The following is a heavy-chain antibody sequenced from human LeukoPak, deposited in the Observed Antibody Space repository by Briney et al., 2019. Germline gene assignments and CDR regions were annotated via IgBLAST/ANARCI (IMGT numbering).Heavy chain of an antibody. V-gene: IGHV4-4*09. D-gene: IGHD6-13*01. Sequence: SSETLSLTCTVSGGSISSYYWSWIRQPPGKGLEWIGYIYTSGSTNYNPSLKSRVTILVDTSKNQFSLKLSSVTAADTAVYYCARLIRLAAAGTEYYYYMDVWGKGTTVTVSS. J-gene: IGHJ6*03. CDR2: IYTSGST. CDR3: ARLIRLAAAGTEYYYYMDV. CDR1: GGSISSYY.